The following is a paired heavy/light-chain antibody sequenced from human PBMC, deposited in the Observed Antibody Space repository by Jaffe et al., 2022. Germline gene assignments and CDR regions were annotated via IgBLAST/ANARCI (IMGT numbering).Heavy chain of an antibody. D-gene: IGHD3-16*02. CDR1: GFTFSSYA. CDR3: AKGHRNMITFGGVIVPIVFDY. V-gene: IGHV3-23*01. CDR2: ISGSGGST. J-gene: IGHJ4*02. Sequence: EVQLLESGGGLVQPGGSLRLSCAASGFTFSSYAMSWVRQAPGKGLEWVSAISGSGGSTYYADSVKGRFTISRDNSKNTLYLQMNSLRAEDTAVYYCAKGHRNMITFGGVIVPIVFDYWGQGTLVTVSS.
Light chain of an antibody. V-gene: IGKV1-5*03. CDR3: QQYNSSPFT. J-gene: IGKJ3*01. CDR1: QSISSW. CDR2: KAS. Sequence: DIQMTQSPSTLSASVGDRVTITCRASQSISSWLAWYQQKPGKAPKLLIYKASSLESGVPSRFSGSGSGTEFTLTISSLQPDDFATYYCQQYNSSPFTFGPGTKVDIK.